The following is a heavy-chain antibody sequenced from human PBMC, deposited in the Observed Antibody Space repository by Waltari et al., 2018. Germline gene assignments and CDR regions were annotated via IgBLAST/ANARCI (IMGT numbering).Heavy chain of an antibody. CDR3: ARLMVVTPGFDY. J-gene: IGHJ4*02. Sequence: EVQLVESGGGLVQPGGSLRLSCAASGFTFSSYSMNWVRQAPGKGLGWVSYISSSSSTIYDAGCVKGRFITSRDKAKNSLYLQMNSLRAEDTAVYYCARLMVVTPGFDYWGQGTLVTVSS. CDR1: GFTFSSYS. D-gene: IGHD2-21*02. V-gene: IGHV3-48*01. CDR2: ISSSSSTI.